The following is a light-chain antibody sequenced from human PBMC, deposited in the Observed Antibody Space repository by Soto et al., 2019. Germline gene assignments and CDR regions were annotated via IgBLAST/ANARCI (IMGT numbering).Light chain of an antibody. Sequence: TQRTQYPSAVSAAVGDRVTITCRASQGISNFLVWFQQKPGKVPKRLIYKAASLESGVPSRFSGSGSGTEFTLTISSLQPDDFATYYCQQYNYYSRTFGQGTKVDIK. V-gene: IGKV1-17*03. CDR2: KAA. CDR3: QQYNYYSRT. J-gene: IGKJ1*01. CDR1: QGISNF.